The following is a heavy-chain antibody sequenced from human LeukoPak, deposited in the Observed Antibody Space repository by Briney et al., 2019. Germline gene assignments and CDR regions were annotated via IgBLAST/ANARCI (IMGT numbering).Heavy chain of an antibody. Sequence: GGSLRLSCAASGFTFSSCSMNWVRQAPGKGLEWVSSISSSSSYIYYADSVKGRFTISRDNAKNSLYLQMNSLRAEDTAVYYCAREGAGAFDIWGQGTMVTVSS. CDR2: ISSSSSYI. D-gene: IGHD1-26*01. J-gene: IGHJ3*02. CDR3: AREGAGAFDI. CDR1: GFTFSSCS. V-gene: IGHV3-21*01.